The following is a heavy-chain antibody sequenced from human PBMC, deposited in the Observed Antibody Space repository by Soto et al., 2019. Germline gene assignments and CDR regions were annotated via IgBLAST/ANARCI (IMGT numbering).Heavy chain of an antibody. CDR2: FSGSGGST. CDR3: AKGEGVVAASDY. J-gene: IGHJ4*02. V-gene: IGHV3-23*01. Sequence: GGSLRLSCAASGFTFSSYPMSWVRQAPGKGLEWVSAFSGSGGSTYYADSVKGRFTISRDNSKNTLYLQMNSLRAEDTAVYYCAKGEGVVAASDYWGQGTLVPVSS. CDR1: GFTFSSYP. D-gene: IGHD2-15*01.